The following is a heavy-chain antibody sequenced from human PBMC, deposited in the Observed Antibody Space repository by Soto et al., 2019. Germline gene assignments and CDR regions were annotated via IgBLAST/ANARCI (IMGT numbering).Heavy chain of an antibody. CDR2: INHSGST. D-gene: IGHD3-22*01. V-gene: IGHV4-34*01. Sequence: PSETLSLTCAVYGGSFSGYYWSWIRQPPGKGLEWIGEINHSGSTNYNPSLKSRVTISVDTSKNQFSLKLSSVTAADTAVYYCARGQSYWGIVVVIPDYYFDYWGQGTLVTVSS. J-gene: IGHJ4*02. CDR1: GGSFSGYY. CDR3: ARGQSYWGIVVVIPDYYFDY.